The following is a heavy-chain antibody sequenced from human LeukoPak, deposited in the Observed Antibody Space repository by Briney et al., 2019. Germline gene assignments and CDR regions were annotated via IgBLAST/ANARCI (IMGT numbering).Heavy chain of an antibody. CDR1: GFTFTSHS. CDR2: ISGTGTNI. J-gene: IGHJ4*02. V-gene: IGHV3-48*02. Sequence: GGSLRLSCVASGFTFTSHSLTWVRQAPGKGLEWVAYISGTGTNIYYADSVKGRFTISRDNAMNSLYLQMDSLRDEDTAVYYCGRDRYGDYLVDCWGQGTLVTVSS. CDR3: GRDRYGDYLVDC. D-gene: IGHD4-17*01.